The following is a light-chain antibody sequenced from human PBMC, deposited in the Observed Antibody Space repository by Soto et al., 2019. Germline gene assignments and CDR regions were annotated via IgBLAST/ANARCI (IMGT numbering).Light chain of an antibody. CDR3: NSYAGSNNFV. CDR1: SSDVGGYNY. J-gene: IGLJ2*01. V-gene: IGLV2-8*01. CDR2: EVN. Sequence: QSALTQPPSASGSPGQSVTISCTGTSSDVGGYNYVSWYQQHPGKAPKVMNYEVNKRPSGVPDRFSGSKSGNTASLTVSGLQAEDEADYYFNSYAGSNNFVFGGGTKLTVL.